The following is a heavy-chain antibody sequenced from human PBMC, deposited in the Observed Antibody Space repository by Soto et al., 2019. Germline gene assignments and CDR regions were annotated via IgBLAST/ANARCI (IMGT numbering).Heavy chain of an antibody. CDR2: ITPMFGTP. J-gene: IGHJ4*02. D-gene: IGHD3-22*01. V-gene: IGHV1-69*13. Sequence: SVKVSCKASGGTFSRYTITWVRQAPAQGLEWMGGITPMFGTPNYAQKFQGRVTITADESTSTAYMELSSLRSEDTAMYYCARDGTLYDSSAYYYLYWGQGTLVTVSS. CDR3: ARDGTLYDSSAYYYLY. CDR1: GGTFSRYT.